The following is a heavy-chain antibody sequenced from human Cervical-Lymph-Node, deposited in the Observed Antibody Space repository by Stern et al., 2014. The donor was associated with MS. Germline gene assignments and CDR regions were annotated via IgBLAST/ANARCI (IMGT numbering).Heavy chain of an antibody. V-gene: IGHV4-31*03. CDR2: IHYSGNT. CDR1: GASISSGNYY. CDR3: ARGSMRPDYWFDP. Sequence: VQLQESGPGLVKPSQTLSLTCTVSGASISSGNYYWTWIRHHPAKGLEWIGYIHYSGNTYYNPSLESRITISQDTSKNHFYLKLSSVTAADTAVYYCARGSMRPDYWFDPWGQGTLVTVSS. D-gene: IGHD6-13*01. J-gene: IGHJ5*02.